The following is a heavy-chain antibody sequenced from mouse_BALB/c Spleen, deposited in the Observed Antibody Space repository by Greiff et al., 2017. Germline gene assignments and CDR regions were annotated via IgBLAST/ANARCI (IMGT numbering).Heavy chain of an antibody. CDR3: ARSGGNYEAMDY. J-gene: IGHJ4*01. D-gene: IGHD2-1*01. CDR2: INPYNDGT. Sequence: EVQLQQSGPELVKPGASVKMSCKASGYTFTSYVMHWVKQKPGQGLEWIGYINPYNDGTKYNEKFKGKTTLTSDKSSSTDYMELNSLTSEDSTVYYCARSGGNYEAMDYWGQGTSVTVSS. V-gene: IGHV1-14*01. CDR1: GYTFTSYV.